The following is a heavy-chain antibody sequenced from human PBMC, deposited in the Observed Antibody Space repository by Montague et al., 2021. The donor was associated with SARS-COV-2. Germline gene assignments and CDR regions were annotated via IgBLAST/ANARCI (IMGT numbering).Heavy chain of an antibody. CDR3: ASGSPAADY. CDR1: GYSISSGYY. J-gene: IGHJ4*02. V-gene: IGHV4-38-2*02. Sequence: SETLSLTCTVSGYSISSGYYWGWIRQPPGKGLEWIGSIYHSGSTXXNPSLKSRVTISVDTSKNQFSLKVRSVTAADTAVYYCASGSPAADYWGQGALVTVSS. CDR2: IYHSGST. D-gene: IGHD2-2*01.